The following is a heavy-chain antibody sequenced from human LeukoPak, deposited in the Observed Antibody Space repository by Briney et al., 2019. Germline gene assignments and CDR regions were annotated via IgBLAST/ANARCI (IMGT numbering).Heavy chain of an antibody. V-gene: IGHV1-2*02. CDR2: INPNSGGT. CDR3: ARELVPSAYYDILTGPLGD. Sequence: ASVKVSCKASGYTFTSYDINWVRQAPGQGLEWMGWINPNSGGTNYAQKFQGRVTMTRDTSISAAYMELSRLRSDDTAVYYCARELVPSAYYDILTGPLGDWGQGTLVTVSS. J-gene: IGHJ4*02. D-gene: IGHD3-9*01. CDR1: GYTFTSYD.